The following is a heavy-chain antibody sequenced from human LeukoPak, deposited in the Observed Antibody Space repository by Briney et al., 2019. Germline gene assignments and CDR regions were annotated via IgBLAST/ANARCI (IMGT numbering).Heavy chain of an antibody. CDR1: GYTFTSYY. V-gene: IGHV1-46*01. CDR3: ARAALSGSYARVYYFDY. Sequence: ASVKVSCKASGYTFTSYYMHWVRQAPGQGLEWMGIISPSGGSTSYAQKFQGRVTMTRDTSTSTVYMELSSLRSEDTAVYYCARAALSGSYARVYYFDYWGQGTLVTVSS. J-gene: IGHJ4*02. CDR2: ISPSGGST. D-gene: IGHD1-26*01.